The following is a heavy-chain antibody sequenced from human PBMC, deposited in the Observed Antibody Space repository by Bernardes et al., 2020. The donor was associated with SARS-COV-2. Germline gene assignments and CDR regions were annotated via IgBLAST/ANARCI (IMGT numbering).Heavy chain of an antibody. CDR1: GFIFSRNA. V-gene: IGHV3-23*01. CDR3: AKCIQGSYAMDV. J-gene: IGHJ6*02. Sequence: GGSLRLSCAASGFIFSRNAMTWVRQAPGKGLEWVSGIGGSGGSTYYADSVKGRFTISRDNSNNTLYLEMNSLKAEDTAIYFCAKCIQGSYAMDVWGQGTTVTVSS. D-gene: IGHD5-18*01. CDR2: IGGSGGST.